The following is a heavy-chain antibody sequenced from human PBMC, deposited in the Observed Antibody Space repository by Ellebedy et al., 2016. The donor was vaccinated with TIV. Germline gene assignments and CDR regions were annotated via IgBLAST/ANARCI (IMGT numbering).Heavy chain of an antibody. CDR2: ISYDASSK. V-gene: IGHV3-30-3*01. CDR3: ARDLDKSSGWYGGAAY. Sequence: GESLKIPCAAPGFTFNSYAMHWVRQAPGKGLEWVAVISYDASSKYYADFVKGRFTISRDNSMTTLYLEMKSLRAEDTAVYYCARDLDKSSGWYGGAAYWGQGTLVTVSS. J-gene: IGHJ4*02. CDR1: GFTFNSYA. D-gene: IGHD6-19*01.